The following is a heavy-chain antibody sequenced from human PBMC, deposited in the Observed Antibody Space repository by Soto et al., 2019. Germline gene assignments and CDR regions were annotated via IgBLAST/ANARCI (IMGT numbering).Heavy chain of an antibody. J-gene: IGHJ6*02. CDR2: IYYSGST. V-gene: IGHV4-59*01. CDR3: ARVRVTTYNYYYGMDV. Sequence: ETLSLTCTVSVGSISSYYWSWIRQPPGKGLEWIGYIYYSGSTNYNPSLKSRVTISVDTSKNQFSLKLSSVTAADTAVYYCARVRVTTYNYYYGMDVWGQGTTVTVSS. D-gene: IGHD4-17*01. CDR1: VGSISSYY.